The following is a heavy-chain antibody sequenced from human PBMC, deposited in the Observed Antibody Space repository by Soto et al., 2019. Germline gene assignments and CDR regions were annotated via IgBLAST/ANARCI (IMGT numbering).Heavy chain of an antibody. V-gene: IGHV3-23*01. Sequence: GGSLRLSCAASGFTLRSYDMSWVRQAPGKGLEWVSGISGSGGSTYYADSVKGRFTISRDNSKNTLYLQMNSLRAEDTAVYYCAKGVVTADYYYYAMDVWGQGTTVTVSS. CDR2: ISGSGGST. CDR1: GFTLRSYD. D-gene: IGHD2-21*02. J-gene: IGHJ6*02. CDR3: AKGVVTADYYYYAMDV.